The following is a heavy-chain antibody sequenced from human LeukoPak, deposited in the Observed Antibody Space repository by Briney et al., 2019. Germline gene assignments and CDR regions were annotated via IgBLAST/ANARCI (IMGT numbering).Heavy chain of an antibody. CDR3: ARDRDTAMVHDAFDI. Sequence: QAGGSLRLSCAASGFTVSSNHMSWVRQAPGKGLEWVSVIYSGGSTYYADSVKGRFTISRDNSKNTLYLQMNSLRAEDTAVYYCARDRDTAMVHDAFDIWGQGTMVTVSS. D-gene: IGHD5-18*01. J-gene: IGHJ3*02. CDR2: IYSGGST. V-gene: IGHV3-53*01. CDR1: GFTVSSNH.